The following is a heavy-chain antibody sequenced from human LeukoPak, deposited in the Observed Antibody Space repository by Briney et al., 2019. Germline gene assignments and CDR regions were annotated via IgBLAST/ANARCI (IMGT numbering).Heavy chain of an antibody. D-gene: IGHD3-10*01. CDR2: IYPNSGGT. Sequence: ASVKVSCKASGYTFTGYYMHWVRQAPGQGHEWIGWIYPNSGGTNYAQKFQGRVTMTRDTSISTAYMELSRLRSDDTAVYYCARSYAITMVRGVTSLSYDYWGQGTLVTVSS. CDR1: GYTFTGYY. CDR3: ARSYAITMVRGVTSLSYDY. V-gene: IGHV1-2*02. J-gene: IGHJ4*02.